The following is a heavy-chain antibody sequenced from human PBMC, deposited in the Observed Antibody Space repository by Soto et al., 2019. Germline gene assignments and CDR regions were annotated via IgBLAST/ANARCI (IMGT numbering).Heavy chain of an antibody. CDR1: GGSISSSSYY. J-gene: IGHJ4*02. D-gene: IGHD3-22*01. V-gene: IGHV4-39*01. Sequence: SETLSLTCTVSGGSISSSSYYWGWIRLPPGKGLEWIGSIYYSGSTYYNPSLKSRVTISVDTSKNQFSLKLSSVTAADTAVYYCARHCFVPKTMIVVARTRAYFDYWGQRTLVTVSS. CDR3: ARHCFVPKTMIVVARTRAYFDY. CDR2: IYYSGST.